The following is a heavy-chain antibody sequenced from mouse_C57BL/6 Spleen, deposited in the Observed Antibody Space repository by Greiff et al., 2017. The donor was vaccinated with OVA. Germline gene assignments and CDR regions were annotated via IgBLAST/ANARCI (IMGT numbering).Heavy chain of an antibody. CDR1: GYTFTSYT. CDR3: ARDGYDSFAY. J-gene: IGHJ3*01. D-gene: IGHD2-2*01. V-gene: IGHV1-4*01. Sequence: VQLQQSGAELARPGASVKMSCKASGYTFTSYTMHWVKQRPGQGREWIGYINPSSGYTKYNQKFKDKATLTADKSSSTAYMQLSSLTSEDSAVYYCARDGYDSFAYWGQGTLVTVSA. CDR2: INPSSGYT.